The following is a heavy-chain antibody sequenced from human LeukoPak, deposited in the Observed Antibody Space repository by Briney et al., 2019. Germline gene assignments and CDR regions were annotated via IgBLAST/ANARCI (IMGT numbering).Heavy chain of an antibody. V-gene: IGHV3-33*06. CDR1: GFTFSSYG. CDR2: IWYGGSNK. CDR3: AKGSRDSSGWYRDY. J-gene: IGHJ4*02. Sequence: GGSLRLSCAASGFTFSSYGMHWVRQAPGKGLEWVAVIWYGGSNKYYADSVKGRFTISRDNSKNTLYLQMNSLRAEDTAVYYCAKGSRDSSGWYRDYWGQGTLVTVSS. D-gene: IGHD6-19*01.